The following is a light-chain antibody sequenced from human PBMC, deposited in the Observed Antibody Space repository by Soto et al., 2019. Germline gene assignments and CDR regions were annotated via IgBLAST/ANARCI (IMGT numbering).Light chain of an antibody. CDR2: GSS. V-gene: IGKV3-20*01. Sequence: EIVLTQSPGTLSLSPGERATLSCRASQSVSSNYLAWYQQKPGQTPRLLIYGSSSRATGIPDRFSGSGSGTDFTRTISRLEPEDIAVYYCQQDGSSPPTFGQGTKVEIK. CDR1: QSVSSNY. J-gene: IGKJ1*01. CDR3: QQDGSSPPT.